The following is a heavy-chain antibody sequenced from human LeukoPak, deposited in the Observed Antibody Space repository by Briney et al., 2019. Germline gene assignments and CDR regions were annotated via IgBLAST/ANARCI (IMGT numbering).Heavy chain of an antibody. Sequence: SETLSLTCTVSVGAITIDYSSCIPQPPLKGLEWILYIYYSVNTNYNPSLKSRVTISVYTSKNPFSLKRSSVTPADTALYYCARAARGFGEFEAFDIWGQGAMVTVS. V-gene: IGHV4-59*12. CDR1: VGAITIDY. CDR2: IYYSVNT. CDR3: ARAARGFGEFEAFDI. J-gene: IGHJ3*02. D-gene: IGHD3-10*01.